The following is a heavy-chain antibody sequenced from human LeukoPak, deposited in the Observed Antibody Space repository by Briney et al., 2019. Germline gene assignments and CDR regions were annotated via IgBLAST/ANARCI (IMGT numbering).Heavy chain of an antibody. CDR3: ARGGYYTLEYYYYMDI. CDR1: GGSINSYY. Sequence: SETLSLTCTVSGGSINSYYWSWIRQSPGKGLEWIGYVYYSGGTKYNDSLKSRVTISVDTSKNQFSLNLSSVTAEDTAVYYCARGGYYTLEYYYYMDIWGKGTTVTVSS. CDR2: VYYSGGT. J-gene: IGHJ6*03. D-gene: IGHD3-3*01. V-gene: IGHV4-59*01.